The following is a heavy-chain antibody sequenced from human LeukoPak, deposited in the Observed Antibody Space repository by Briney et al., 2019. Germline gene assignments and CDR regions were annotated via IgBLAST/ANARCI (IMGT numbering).Heavy chain of an antibody. D-gene: IGHD3-10*01. CDR1: GFTFSSYD. Sequence: GGSLRLSCAASGFTFSSYDMHWVRQATGKGLEWVSAIGTAGDTYYPGSVKGRFTISRENAKNSLCLQMNSLRAEDTAVYYCARGSVTMVRGVIHDAFDIWGQGTMVTVSS. CDR2: IGTAGDT. J-gene: IGHJ3*02. CDR3: ARGSVTMVRGVIHDAFDI. V-gene: IGHV3-13*01.